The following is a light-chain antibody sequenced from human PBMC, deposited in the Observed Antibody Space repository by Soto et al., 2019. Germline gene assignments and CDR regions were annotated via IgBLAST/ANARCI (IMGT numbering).Light chain of an antibody. J-gene: IGKJ1*01. CDR3: QQYGSSGT. CDR2: GAS. CDR1: QSVSNNY. Sequence: DIGLTQYPGRLSMSGLERATVCFRASQSVSNNYLAWYQQKPGQAPRLLIYGASNRATGIPDRFSGRGSRTDFTLTISRLEPADFAVYYCQQYGSSGTFGQGTKVDIK. V-gene: IGKV3-20*01.